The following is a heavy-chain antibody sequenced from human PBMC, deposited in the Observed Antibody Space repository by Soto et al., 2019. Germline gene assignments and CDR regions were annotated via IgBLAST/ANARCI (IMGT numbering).Heavy chain of an antibody. CDR2: ISSSSSYI. CDR1: GFTFSSYS. D-gene: IGHD7-27*01. CDR3: ARDIELTGDDAFDI. V-gene: IGHV3-21*01. J-gene: IGHJ3*02. Sequence: GGSLRLSCAASGFTFSSYSMNWVRQAPGKGLEWVSSISSSSSYIYYADSVKGRFTISRDNAKNSLYLQMNSLRAEDTAVYYCARDIELTGDDAFDIWGQGTMFTVSS.